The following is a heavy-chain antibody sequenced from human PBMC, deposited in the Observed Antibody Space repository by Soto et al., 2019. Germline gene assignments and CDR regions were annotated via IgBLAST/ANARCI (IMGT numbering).Heavy chain of an antibody. V-gene: IGHV4-30-2*01. CDR1: GGSISSGGYS. J-gene: IGHJ6*02. CDR3: ARNSGGIYYYYGMDV. Sequence: QLQLQESGSGLVKPSQTLSLTCAVSGGSISSGGYSWSWIRQPPGKGLEWIGYIYHSGSTYYNPSPKSRVTISVDRSKNQFSLKLSSVTAADTAVYYCARNSGGIYYYYGMDVWGQGTTVTVSS. D-gene: IGHD2-15*01. CDR2: IYHSGST.